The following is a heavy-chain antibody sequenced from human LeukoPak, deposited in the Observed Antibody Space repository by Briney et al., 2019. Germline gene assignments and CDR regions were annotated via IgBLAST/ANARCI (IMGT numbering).Heavy chain of an antibody. J-gene: IGHJ3*02. V-gene: IGHV3-33*06. D-gene: IGHD3-22*01. CDR2: IWYDGSNK. CDR3: AKDTTSGFEIVGAFDI. Sequence: GGSLRLSCAASGFTFSSYGMHWVRQAPGKGLEWVAVIWYDGSNKYYADSVKGRFTISRDNSKNTLYLQMNSLRAEDTAVYYCAKDTTSGFEIVGAFDIWGQGTMVTVSS. CDR1: GFTFSSYG.